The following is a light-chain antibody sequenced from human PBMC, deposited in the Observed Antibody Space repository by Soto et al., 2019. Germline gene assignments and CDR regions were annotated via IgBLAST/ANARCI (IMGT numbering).Light chain of an antibody. V-gene: IGKV3-20*01. CDR2: AAS. CDR3: QQYISSPWT. J-gene: IGKJ1*01. CDR1: QSVSSSL. Sequence: DIVLAQSPATLSLSPGESATLSCRASQSVSSSLLAWYQQKAGQAPRLLIYAASSRATGIPDRFSGSGSGTDFTLTISRLQPEDFAVYYCQQYISSPWTFGQGTKVEIK.